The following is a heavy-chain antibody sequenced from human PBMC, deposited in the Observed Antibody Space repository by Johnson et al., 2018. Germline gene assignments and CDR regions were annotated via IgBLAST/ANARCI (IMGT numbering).Heavy chain of an antibody. V-gene: IGHV3-11*01. CDR3: ARDLPAPRRYYYYGMDV. CDR2: ISSSGSTI. Sequence: VQLVESGGGLVKPGGSLRLSCAASGFTFSDYYMSWIRQAPGKGLEWVSYISSSGSTIYYADSVKGRFTISRDNGKNSLYLQMNSLRAGDTAVYYCARDLPAPRRYYYYGMDVWGQGTTVTVSS. J-gene: IGHJ6*02. CDR1: GFTFSDYY.